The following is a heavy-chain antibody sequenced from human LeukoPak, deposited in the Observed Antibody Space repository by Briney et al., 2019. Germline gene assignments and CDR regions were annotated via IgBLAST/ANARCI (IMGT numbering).Heavy chain of an antibody. CDR2: IEKEGSKK. J-gene: IGHJ4*02. Sequence: PGGSLRLSCAAFRFTFSSYWMSWVRQAPGRGLEWVANIEKEGSKKNHVDSVKGRFTISRDNAKNSLFLQMNSLRDEDTAVYYCATNSDYRFEYWGQGTLVTVPS. D-gene: IGHD3-22*01. CDR3: ATNSDYRFEY. CDR1: RFTFSSYW. V-gene: IGHV3-7*01.